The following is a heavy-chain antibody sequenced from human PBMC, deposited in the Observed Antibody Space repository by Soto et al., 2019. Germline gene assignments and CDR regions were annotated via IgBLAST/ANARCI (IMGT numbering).Heavy chain of an antibody. V-gene: IGHV3-23*01. CDR3: AKARLRYRGFY. CDR2: ISGSGGST. J-gene: IGHJ4*02. D-gene: IGHD5-12*01. Sequence: GGSLRLSCAASGFTVSSYAMSWVRQAPGKGLEWVSAISGSGGSTYYADSVKGRFTISRDNSKNTLYLQMNSRRAEDTAVYYCAKARLRYRGFYWGQGTLVTVSS. CDR1: GFTVSSYA.